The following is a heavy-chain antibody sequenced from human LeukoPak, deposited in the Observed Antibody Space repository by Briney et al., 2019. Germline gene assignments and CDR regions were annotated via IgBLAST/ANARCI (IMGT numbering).Heavy chain of an antibody. J-gene: IGHJ4*02. CDR2: ISWNSGSI. D-gene: IGHD6-6*01. CDR3: AKDIGYSSSSGFDY. V-gene: IGHV3-9*03. Sequence: PGRSLRLSCAASGFTFDDYAMHWVRQAPGKGLEWVSGISWNSGSIGYADSVKGRFTIPRDNAKNSLYLQMNSLRAEDMALYYCAKDIGYSSSSGFDYWGQGTLVTVSS. CDR1: GFTFDDYA.